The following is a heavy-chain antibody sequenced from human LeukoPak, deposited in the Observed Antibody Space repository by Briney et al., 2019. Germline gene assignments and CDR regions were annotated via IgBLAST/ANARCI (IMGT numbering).Heavy chain of an antibody. D-gene: IGHD3-3*01. CDR2: ISGYNGNT. V-gene: IGHV1-18*01. Sequence: GASVKVSCKASGYSFTSSGITWVRQAPGQGLEWMGWISGYNGNTADAQIFQGRVTMTTDTSTSTAYMELRSLRSEDTAVYYCARQRTIFGVVSPRLDYMDVWGKGTTVTVSS. CDR1: GYSFTSSG. CDR3: ARQRTIFGVVSPRLDYMDV. J-gene: IGHJ6*03.